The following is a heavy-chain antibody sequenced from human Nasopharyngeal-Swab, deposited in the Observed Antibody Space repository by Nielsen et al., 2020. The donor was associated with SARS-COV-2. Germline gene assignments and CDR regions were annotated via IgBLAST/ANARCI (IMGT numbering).Heavy chain of an antibody. CDR2: IKQDGSEK. Sequence: GESLKISCATSGFTFSTYWMTWVRQAPGKGLEWVANIKQDGSEKYYIESVKGRFTISRDNSKNTLYLQMNSLRAEDTALYFCAKDKVVETGRGFDYWGQGTLVTVSS. V-gene: IGHV3-7*03. CDR3: AKDKVVETGRGFDY. CDR1: GFTFSTYW. D-gene: IGHD2-15*01. J-gene: IGHJ4*02.